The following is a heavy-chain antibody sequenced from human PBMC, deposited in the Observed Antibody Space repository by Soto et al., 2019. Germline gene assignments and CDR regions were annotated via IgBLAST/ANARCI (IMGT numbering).Heavy chain of an antibody. CDR3: ARHSSGWYSWFDP. D-gene: IGHD6-19*01. J-gene: IGHJ5*02. CDR1: GDSISSYY. Sequence: PSETLSLTCTVSGDSISSYYWSWIRQPPGKGLEWIGYIYYSGSTNYNPSLKSRVTISVDTSTNHFSLKLSSVTAADTAVYYCARHSSGWYSWFDPWGQGTLVTVSS. V-gene: IGHV4-59*08. CDR2: IYYSGST.